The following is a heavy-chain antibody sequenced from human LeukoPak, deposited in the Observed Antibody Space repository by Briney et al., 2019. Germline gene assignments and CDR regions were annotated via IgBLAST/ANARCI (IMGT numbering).Heavy chain of an antibody. J-gene: IGHJ4*02. CDR1: GYTFTSYA. V-gene: IGHV1-3*01. CDR2: INAGNGNT. D-gene: IGHD6-13*01. Sequence: ASVKVSCKASGYTFTSYAMHWVRQAPGQRLEWMGWINAGNGNTKYSQKFQGRVTITRDTSASTAYMELSSLRPEDTAVYYCARDPSLSSWYDHFDYWGQGTLVTVSS. CDR3: ARDPSLSSWYDHFDY.